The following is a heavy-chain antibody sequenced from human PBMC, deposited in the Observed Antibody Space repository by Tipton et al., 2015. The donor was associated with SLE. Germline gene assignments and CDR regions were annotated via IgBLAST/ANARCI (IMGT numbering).Heavy chain of an antibody. V-gene: IGHV3-30*03. CDR2: ISYDGSNK. CDR1: GFTFSSYG. D-gene: IGHD3-16*01. Sequence: RSLRLSCAASGFTFSSYGMHWVRQAPGKGLEWVAVISYDGSNKYYADSVKGRFTISRDNSKNTLYLQMNSLRAEDTAVYYCAREPGGYFQHWGQGTLVTVSS. J-gene: IGHJ1*01. CDR3: AREPGGYFQH.